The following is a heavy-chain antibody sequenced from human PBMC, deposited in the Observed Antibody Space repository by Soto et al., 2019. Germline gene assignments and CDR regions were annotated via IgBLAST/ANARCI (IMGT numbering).Heavy chain of an antibody. CDR3: AREYGDGYNLGY. D-gene: IGHD5-12*01. CDR2: IYYSGST. V-gene: IGHV4-31*03. CDR1: GGSISSGGYY. Sequence: QVQLQESGPGLVNPSQTLSLTCTVSGGSISSGGYYWSWIRQHPGKGLEWIGYIYYSGSTNYNPSLKSRVTISVDTSKNQFSLKLSSVTAADTAVYYCAREYGDGYNLGYWGQGTLVTVSS. J-gene: IGHJ4*02.